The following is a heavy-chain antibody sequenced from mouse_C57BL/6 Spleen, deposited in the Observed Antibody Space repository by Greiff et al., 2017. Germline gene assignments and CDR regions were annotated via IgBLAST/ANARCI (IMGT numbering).Heavy chain of an antibody. J-gene: IGHJ3*01. CDR3: ASSGNYVSVSWFAY. CDR2: IDPEAGET. Sequence: EVQLQQSGAELVKPGASVKLSCTASGFNIKDYYMHWVKQRTEQGLEWIGRIDPEAGETKYAPKFQGKATITADPSSNTAFLQLSSLTSEDTAVYYCASSGNYVSVSWFAYWGQGTLVTVSA. V-gene: IGHV14-2*01. CDR1: GFNIKDYY. D-gene: IGHD2-1*01.